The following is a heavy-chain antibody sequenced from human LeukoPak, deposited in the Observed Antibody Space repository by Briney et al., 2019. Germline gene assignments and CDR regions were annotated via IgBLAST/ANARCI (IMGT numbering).Heavy chain of an antibody. CDR1: GGSISSYY. J-gene: IGHJ6*03. Sequence: SEILSLTCTVSGGSISSYYWSWIRQPAGKGLQWIGRIYTSGSTNYNPSLKSRVTMSVDTSKNQFSLKLSSVTAADTAVYYCARNSVVVVPAANYYMDVWGKGTTVTVS. V-gene: IGHV4-4*07. CDR2: IYTSGST. CDR3: ARNSVVVVPAANYYMDV. D-gene: IGHD2-2*01.